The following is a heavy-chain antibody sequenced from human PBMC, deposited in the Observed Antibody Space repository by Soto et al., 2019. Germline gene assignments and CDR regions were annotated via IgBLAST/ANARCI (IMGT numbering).Heavy chain of an antibody. V-gene: IGHV3-15*07. Sequence: GGSLRLSCAASGFTFSNAWMNWVRQAPGKGLEWVGRIKSKTDGGTTDYAAPVKGRFTISRDDSKNTLYLQMNSLKTEDTAVYYCKLHSYWNYFWFDYWGQGTLVTVSS. CDR2: IKSKTDGGTT. D-gene: IGHD1-7*01. CDR1: GFTFSNAW. CDR3: KLHSYWNYFWFDY. J-gene: IGHJ4*02.